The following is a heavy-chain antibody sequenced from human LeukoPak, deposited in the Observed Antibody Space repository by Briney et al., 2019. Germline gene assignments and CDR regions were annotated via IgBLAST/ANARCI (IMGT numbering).Heavy chain of an antibody. Sequence: SETLSLTCTVSGGSISSYYWGWIRQPPGKGLEWIAYIYDTGNTNYNPSLKSRVTISLDTSRNQFSLKVSSVTAADTAVYYCARSEMATILTGWGQGTLVTVSS. CDR2: IYDTGNT. J-gene: IGHJ4*02. CDR3: ARSEMATILTG. D-gene: IGHD5-24*01. CDR1: GGSISSYY. V-gene: IGHV4-59*08.